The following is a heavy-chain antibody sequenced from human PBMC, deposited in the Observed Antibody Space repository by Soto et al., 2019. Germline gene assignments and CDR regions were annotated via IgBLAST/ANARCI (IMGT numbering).Heavy chain of an antibody. CDR1: GGSFSGYY. CDR2: INHSGST. D-gene: IGHD2-15*01. J-gene: IGHJ5*02. CDR3: ARSTLCRGGSSCSRWFDP. V-gene: IGHV4-34*01. Sequence: SETLSLTCAVYGGSFSGYYWSWIRQPPGKGLEWIGEINHSGSTNYNPSLKSRVTISVDTSKNQFSLKLSSVTAADTAVYYCARSTLCRGGSSCSRWFDPWGLGTLVSVS.